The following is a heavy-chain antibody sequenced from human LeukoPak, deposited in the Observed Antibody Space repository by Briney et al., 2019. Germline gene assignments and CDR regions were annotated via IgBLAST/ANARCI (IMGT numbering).Heavy chain of an antibody. CDR1: GYTFTSYG. Sequence: GASVKVSCKASGYTFTSYGISWVRQAPGQGLEWMGWISAYNGNTNYAQKLQGRVTMTTDTSTSTAYMELRSLRSDDTAVYYCARGRGIAAAGTEDNWFDPWGQGTLVTVSS. D-gene: IGHD6-13*01. CDR3: ARGRGIAAAGTEDNWFDP. CDR2: ISAYNGNT. V-gene: IGHV1-18*01. J-gene: IGHJ5*02.